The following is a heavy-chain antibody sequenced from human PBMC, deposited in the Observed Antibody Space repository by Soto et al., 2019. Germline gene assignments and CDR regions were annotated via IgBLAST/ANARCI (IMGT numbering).Heavy chain of an antibody. CDR2: MSYTGTT. J-gene: IGHJ4*02. D-gene: IGHD3-16*01. Sequence: QVELQESGPGLVKPSDTLSLTCVVSSYSISSGNWWGWIRQPPGKGLEWLVYMSYTGTTYYNSSLKSRVSMSVDTSKNQFSLRLSSVTAVDTAVYYCGRLPRLEDPFDYWGQGILVTVSS. CDR3: GRLPRLEDPFDY. V-gene: IGHV4-28*01. CDR1: SYSISSGNW.